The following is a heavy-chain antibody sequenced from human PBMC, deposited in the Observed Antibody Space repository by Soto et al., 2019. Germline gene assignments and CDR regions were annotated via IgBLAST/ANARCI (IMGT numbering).Heavy chain of an antibody. J-gene: IGHJ4*02. V-gene: IGHV3-23*01. Sequence: EVQLLESGGGLVQPGGSLRLSCAASGFTFSSYAMSWVRQAPGKGLEWVSAISGSGGSTYYADSVKGRFTISRDKSKNTLYLQMKSRRAEDTAVYYCAKDPLWGWMTTVATVDYWGQGTLVSVSS. D-gene: IGHD4-17*01. CDR3: AKDPLWGWMTTVATVDY. CDR1: GFTFSSYA. CDR2: ISGSGGST.